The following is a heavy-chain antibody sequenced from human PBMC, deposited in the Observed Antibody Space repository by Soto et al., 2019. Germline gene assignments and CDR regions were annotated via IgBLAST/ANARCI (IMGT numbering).Heavy chain of an antibody. J-gene: IGHJ6*02. D-gene: IGHD1-26*01. V-gene: IGHV1-46*02. Sequence: QVQLVQSGAEVKKPGASVKVSCKASGFTFNNYFFHWVRQAPRQGLEWMGIISPYDGSTNYEQSLQGRVTMTSDTSTSTVYMELSSLRSEDTAVYYCARGEGRGSTGFYYYYGMDVWGHGTTVTVSS. CDR1: GFTFNNYF. CDR3: ARGEGRGSTGFYYYYGMDV. CDR2: ISPYDGST.